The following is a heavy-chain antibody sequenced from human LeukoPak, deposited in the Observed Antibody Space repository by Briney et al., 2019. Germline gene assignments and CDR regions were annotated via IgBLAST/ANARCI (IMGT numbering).Heavy chain of an antibody. CDR3: AKDGFSSSWPYYFDS. Sequence: GGSLRLSCAASGFTFNTYAMNWVRQVPGKGLGWVSFLSGSGASTYYADSVKGRFTLSRDDSKNTLYLQMNSLTAEDTAVYYCAKDGFSSSWPYYFDSWGQGTLVTVSS. D-gene: IGHD6-13*01. J-gene: IGHJ4*02. V-gene: IGHV3-23*01. CDR1: GFTFNTYA. CDR2: LSGSGAST.